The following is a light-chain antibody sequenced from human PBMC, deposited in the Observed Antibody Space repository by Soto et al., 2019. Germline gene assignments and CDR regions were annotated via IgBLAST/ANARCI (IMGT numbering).Light chain of an antibody. V-gene: IGLV2-8*01. CDR3: SSYGGSNNYV. J-gene: IGLJ1*01. CDR1: SSDVGGYNY. CDR2: EVS. Sequence: QSVLAQPPSASGSPGQSVPISCTGTSSDVGGYNYVSWYQQHPGQAPKLMIYEVSKRPSGVPDRFSGSKSGNTASLTVSGLQAEDEADYYCSSYGGSNNYVFGTGTKVTVL.